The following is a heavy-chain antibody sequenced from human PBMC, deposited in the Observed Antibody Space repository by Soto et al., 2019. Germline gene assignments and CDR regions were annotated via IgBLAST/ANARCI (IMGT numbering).Heavy chain of an antibody. D-gene: IGHD4-17*01. Sequence: SETLSLTCAVSGGSISSSNWWSWVRQPPGKGLEWIGEIYHSGSTNYNPSLKSRVTISVDKSKNQFSLKLSSVTAADTAVYYCASVRTLKSGDYPNNYYYYGMDVWGQGTTVTVSS. V-gene: IGHV4-4*02. CDR1: GGSISSSNW. CDR3: ASVRTLKSGDYPNNYYYYGMDV. J-gene: IGHJ6*02. CDR2: IYHSGST.